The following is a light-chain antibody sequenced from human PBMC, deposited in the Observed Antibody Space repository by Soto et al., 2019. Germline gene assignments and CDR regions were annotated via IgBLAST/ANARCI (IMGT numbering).Light chain of an antibody. V-gene: IGKV3-15*01. J-gene: IGKJ1*01. Sequence: ATKSDSKGGGATLSCRASQSISDTLAWYQQKPGQAPRLLIYSASRGATGFTARYSGRGSGTDFTLTIIFRQSDDFAGYYGEQYNNGGWTFGVGTKVDIK. CDR2: SAS. CDR1: QSISDT. CDR3: EQYNNGGWT.